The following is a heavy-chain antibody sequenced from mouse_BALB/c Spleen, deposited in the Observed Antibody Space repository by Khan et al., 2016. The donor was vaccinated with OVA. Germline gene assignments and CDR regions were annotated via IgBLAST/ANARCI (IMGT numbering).Heavy chain of an antibody. V-gene: IGHV5-6*01. CDR3: TRLAYYYDSEGFAY. J-gene: IGHJ3*01. CDR1: GFTFSTYG. D-gene: IGHD1-1*01. CDR2: VSNGGSYT. Sequence: EVMLVESGGDLVKPGGSLKLSCAASGFTFSTYGMSWVRPAPDTRLEWVATVSNGGSYTYYPESVKGRFTISRDNAKNTLYLQMSGLRSEDTAMFYCTRLAYYYDSEGFAYWGQGTLVTVSA.